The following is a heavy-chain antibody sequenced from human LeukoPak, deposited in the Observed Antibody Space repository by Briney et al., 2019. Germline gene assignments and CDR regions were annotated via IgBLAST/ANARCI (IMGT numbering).Heavy chain of an antibody. CDR1: GYTFTSYD. Sequence: ASVKLSCKASGYTFTSYDINWVRQAPGQGLEWMGWMNPNSGNTEYAQKFQGRVTMTRNTSINTAYMQLSSLRSEDTAMYYCGRGLTVTTRPAGYWGQGTLVTVSS. V-gene: IGHV1-8*01. CDR2: MNPNSGNT. J-gene: IGHJ4*02. D-gene: IGHD4-17*01. CDR3: GRGLTVTTRPAGY.